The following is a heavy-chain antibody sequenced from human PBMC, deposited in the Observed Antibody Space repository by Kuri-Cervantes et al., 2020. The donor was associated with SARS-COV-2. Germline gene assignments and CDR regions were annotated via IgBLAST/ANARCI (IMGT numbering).Heavy chain of an antibody. Sequence: GGSLRLSCAASGFTFSSYSMNWVRQAPGKGLEWVSSISSSSSYIYYADSVKGRFTISRDNSKNTLYLQMNSLRAEDTAVYYCARGGDTAMPYFDYWGQGTLVTVSS. V-gene: IGHV3-21*04. CDR2: ISSSSSYI. D-gene: IGHD5-18*01. CDR1: GFTFSSYS. J-gene: IGHJ4*02. CDR3: ARGGDTAMPYFDY.